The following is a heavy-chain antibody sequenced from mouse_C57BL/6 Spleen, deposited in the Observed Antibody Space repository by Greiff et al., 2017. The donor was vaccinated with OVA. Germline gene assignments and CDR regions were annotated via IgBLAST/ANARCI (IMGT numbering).Heavy chain of an antibody. D-gene: IGHD2-3*01. J-gene: IGHJ3*01. CDR2: IYPGSGST. CDR3: ARSGADGYWFAY. CDR1: GYTFTSYW. V-gene: IGHV1-55*01. Sequence: QVQLQQPGAELVKPGASVKMSCKASGYTFTSYWITWVKQRPGQGLEWIGDIYPGSGSTNYNEKFKSKATLTVDTASSTAYMQLSSLTSEDSAVYYCARSGADGYWFAYWGQGTLVTVSA.